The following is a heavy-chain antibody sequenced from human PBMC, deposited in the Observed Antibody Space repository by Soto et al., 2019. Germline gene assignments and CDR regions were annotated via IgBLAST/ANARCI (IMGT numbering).Heavy chain of an antibody. J-gene: IGHJ4*02. CDR3: ARDDEGGSYCDLGY. D-gene: IGHD3-10*01. CDR2: ILYDGSNK. CDR1: GFTFSSYI. Sequence: GGSLRLSCEASGFTFSSYIMHWVRQAPGKGLEWVAVILYDGSNKYYADSVKGRFSISRDNSKNTLYLQMNSLRDEDAAVYYCARDDEGGSYCDLGYWGQGTQVTVSS. V-gene: IGHV3-30-3*01.